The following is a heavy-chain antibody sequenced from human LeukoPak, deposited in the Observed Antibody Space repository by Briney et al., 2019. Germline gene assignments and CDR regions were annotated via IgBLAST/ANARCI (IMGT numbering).Heavy chain of an antibody. J-gene: IGHJ3*02. CDR2: INSDGSST. CDR3: AKEWELLPRDAFDI. V-gene: IGHV3-74*01. CDR1: GFTFSSYW. Sequence: GGSLRLSCAASGFTFSSYWMHWVRQAPGKGLVWVSRINSDGSSTIYADSVKGRFTISRDNSKNTLYLQMNSLRAEDTAVYYCAKEWELLPRDAFDIWGQGTMVTVSS. D-gene: IGHD1-26*01.